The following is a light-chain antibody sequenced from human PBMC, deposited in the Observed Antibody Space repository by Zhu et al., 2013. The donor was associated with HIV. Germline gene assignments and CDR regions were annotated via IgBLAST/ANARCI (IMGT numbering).Light chain of an antibody. V-gene: IGKV1-9*01. J-gene: IGKJ1*01. CDR1: QGVRGH. CDR3: QQLNSYPRT. CDR2: AAS. Sequence: DIQLTQSPSFLSASVGDRVTITCRASQGVRGHLAWYQQKPGRAPKLLIYAASTLQSGVPSRFSGSGSGTDFTLTINSLQPEDFATYYCQQLNSYPRTFGQGTKVEIK.